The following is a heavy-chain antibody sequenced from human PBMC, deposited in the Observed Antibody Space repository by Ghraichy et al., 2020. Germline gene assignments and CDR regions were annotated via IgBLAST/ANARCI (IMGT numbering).Heavy chain of an antibody. D-gene: IGHD2-2*01. Sequence: GGSLRLSCVASGFTFNDYYMTWIRHVPGKGLEWISHISGSGAFTEYTDSVKGRFTISRDYTQNSLYLQMNGLRAEDTAVYHCARVFRSSLVPAAMLSLWDLWGQGTLVTVSS. V-gene: IGHV3-11*06. CDR3: ARVFRSSLVPAAMLSLWDL. CDR1: GFTFNDYY. J-gene: IGHJ5*02. CDR2: ISGSGAFT.